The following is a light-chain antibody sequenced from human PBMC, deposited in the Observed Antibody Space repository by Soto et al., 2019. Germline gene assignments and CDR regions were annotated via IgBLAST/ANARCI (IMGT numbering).Light chain of an antibody. Sequence: QSVLTQPPSLSGAPGQRVTISCTGSISNIGAGYDVHWYQQLPGTAPKLLIYGNSNRPSGVPDRFSGSKSGTSASLAITGLQAGDEADYYCQSYDSSLSGYVFGTGTKVTVL. CDR3: QSYDSSLSGYV. J-gene: IGLJ1*01. CDR2: GNS. CDR1: ISNIGAGYD. V-gene: IGLV1-40*01.